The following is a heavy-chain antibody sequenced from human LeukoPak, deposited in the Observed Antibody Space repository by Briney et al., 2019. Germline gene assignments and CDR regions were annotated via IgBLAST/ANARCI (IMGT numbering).Heavy chain of an antibody. CDR3: ARAREYCSGGSCWFDP. J-gene: IGHJ5*02. D-gene: IGHD2-15*01. CDR1: GFTFSSYI. V-gene: IGHV3-21*01. CDR2: ISSSSSLL. Sequence: PGGSLRLSCAASGFTFSSYIMNWVRQAPGKGPEWVSSISSSSSLLFYADSVKGRFTISRDNAKNSLCLQMNSLKAEDTAVYYCARAREYCSGGSCWFDPWGQGTLVTVSS.